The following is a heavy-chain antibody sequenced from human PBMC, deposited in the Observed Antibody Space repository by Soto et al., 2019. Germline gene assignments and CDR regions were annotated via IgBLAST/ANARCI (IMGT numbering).Heavy chain of an antibody. CDR3: ARQGAYNPGSRYDAFDI. V-gene: IGHV3-7*05. D-gene: IGHD3-10*01. CDR2: IKQDGSEK. J-gene: IGHJ3*02. Sequence: GGSLRLSCEGSGFTFSSYWMSWVRLAPGKGLQWVANIKQDGSEKYYVDSVKGRFTISRDNAKSSLYLQMNSLRAEDTAEYYCARQGAYNPGSRYDAFDIRGQGTVVTVSS. CDR1: GFTFSSYW.